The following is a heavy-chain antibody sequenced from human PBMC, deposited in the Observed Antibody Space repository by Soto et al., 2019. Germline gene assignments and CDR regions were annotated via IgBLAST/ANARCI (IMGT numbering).Heavy chain of an antibody. Sequence: QVQLVQSGAEVKKPGSSVKVSCKASGGTFSSYTISWVRQAPVQGLEWMGRIIPILGIANYAQKFQGRVTITEDKSTSTAYMELSSLRSDDTAVYYCASSQMTTVTNWFDPWGQGTLVTVSS. CDR2: IIPILGIA. CDR1: GGTFSSYT. J-gene: IGHJ5*02. D-gene: IGHD4-17*01. CDR3: ASSQMTTVTNWFDP. V-gene: IGHV1-69*02.